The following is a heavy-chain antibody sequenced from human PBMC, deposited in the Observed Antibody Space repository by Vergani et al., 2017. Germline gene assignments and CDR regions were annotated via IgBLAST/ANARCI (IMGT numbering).Heavy chain of an antibody. J-gene: IGHJ4*02. CDR2: ISYDGSNK. V-gene: IGHV3-30*01. Sequence: QVQLVESGGGVVQPGRSLRLSCAASGFTFSSYAMHWVRQAPGKGLEWVAVISYDGSNKYYADSVKGRFTISRDNSKNTLYLQMNSLRAEDTAVYYCARGLGEWFEPYYFDYWGQGTLVTVSS. D-gene: IGHD3-3*01. CDR3: ARGLGEWFEPYYFDY. CDR1: GFTFSSYA.